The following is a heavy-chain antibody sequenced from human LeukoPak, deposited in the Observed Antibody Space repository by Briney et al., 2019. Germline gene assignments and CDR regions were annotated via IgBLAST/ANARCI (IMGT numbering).Heavy chain of an antibody. D-gene: IGHD3-22*01. Sequence: GGSLRLSCAVSGITLSNYGMSWVRQAPGKGLEWVAGISDSGGRTNYADSVKGRFTISRDNPKNTLYLQMNSLRVEDTAVYFCAKRGVVIRVILVALNKEANYFDSWGQGALVTVSS. CDR1: GITLSNYG. J-gene: IGHJ4*02. CDR2: ISDSGGRT. CDR3: AKRGVVIRVILVALNKEANYFDS. V-gene: IGHV3-23*01.